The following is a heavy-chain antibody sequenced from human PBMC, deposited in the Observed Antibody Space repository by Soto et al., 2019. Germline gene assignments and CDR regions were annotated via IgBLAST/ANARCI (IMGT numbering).Heavy chain of an antibody. D-gene: IGHD3-10*01. Sequence: GASVKVSCKASGYTFTSYGISWVRQAPGQGLEWMGWISAYNGNTNYAQKLQGRVTMTTDTSTSTAYMELRSLRSDDTAVYYCARGQYYYGSGSYSGYFDYWGQGTLVTVSS. J-gene: IGHJ4*02. CDR2: ISAYNGNT. CDR1: GYTFTSYG. CDR3: ARGQYYYGSGSYSGYFDY. V-gene: IGHV1-18*04.